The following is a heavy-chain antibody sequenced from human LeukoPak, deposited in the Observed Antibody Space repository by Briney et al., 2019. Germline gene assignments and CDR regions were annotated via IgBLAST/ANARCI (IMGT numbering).Heavy chain of an antibody. D-gene: IGHD3-22*01. J-gene: IGHJ4*02. CDR1: GFTFSSYD. Sequence: PGGSLRLSCAASGFTFSSYDMHWVRQATGKGLEWVSVIATGGDTNYSGSVKGRFTISRENAKNSLYLQMNSLRAGDTAVYYCARGGGHHSRGGRPYYYDSSGYSYTFDYWGQGTLVTVSS. V-gene: IGHV3-13*04. CDR2: IATGGDT. CDR3: ARGGGHHSRGGRPYYYDSSGYSYTFDY.